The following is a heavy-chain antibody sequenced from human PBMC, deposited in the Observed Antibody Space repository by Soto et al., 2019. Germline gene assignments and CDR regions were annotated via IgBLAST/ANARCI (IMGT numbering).Heavy chain of an antibody. CDR2: ISGSGGST. D-gene: IGHD2-15*01. Sequence: EVQLLESGGGLVQPGGSLRLSCAASGFTFSSYAMSWVRQAPGKGLEWVSAISGSGGSTYYADSVKGRFTISRDNSKNTMYLQMNSLRADDTAVYYCAKDLLRYCSGGSCYIFDYWGQGTLVTVSS. J-gene: IGHJ4*02. CDR1: GFTFSSYA. V-gene: IGHV3-23*01. CDR3: AKDLLRYCSGGSCYIFDY.